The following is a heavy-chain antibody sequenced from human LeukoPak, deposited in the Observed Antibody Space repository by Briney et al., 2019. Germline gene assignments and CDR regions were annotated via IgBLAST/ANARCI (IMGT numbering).Heavy chain of an antibody. CDR2: INDDGDTT. D-gene: IGHD3-3*01. Sequence: PGGSLRLSCAASGFTFSSYGMHWVRQAPGKGLEYVSLINDDGDTTYYASSVKGRFTISRDNSKNTLYLQMGSLRPEDMAVYYCAREFWSGPRIPDYWGQGTLVTVSS. J-gene: IGHJ4*02. CDR1: GFTFSSYG. V-gene: IGHV3-64*01. CDR3: AREFWSGPRIPDY.